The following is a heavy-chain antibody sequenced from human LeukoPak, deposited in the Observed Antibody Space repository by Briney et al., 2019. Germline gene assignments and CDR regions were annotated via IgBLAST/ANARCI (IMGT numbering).Heavy chain of an antibody. CDR3: ARTRGYSYGYSFDY. D-gene: IGHD5-18*01. CDR1: GGSIRSHY. J-gene: IGHJ4*02. V-gene: IGHV4-59*11. CDR2: IFYSGST. Sequence: SETLSLTCTVYGGSIRSHYWSWIRQPPGKGLEWIGFIFYSGSTNYNPSLKSRVTISVDTSKNQFSLKLSSVTAADTAVYYCARTRGYSYGYSFDYWGQGTLVTVSS.